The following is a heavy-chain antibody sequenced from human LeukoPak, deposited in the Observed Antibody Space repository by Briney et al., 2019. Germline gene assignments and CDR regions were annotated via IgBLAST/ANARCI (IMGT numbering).Heavy chain of an antibody. J-gene: IGHJ3*02. CDR2: INHSGST. D-gene: IGHD3-3*01. V-gene: IGHV4-34*01. CDR3: ARGSITIFGVVIAPNAFDI. Sequence: SETLSLTCAVYGGSFSGYYWSWIRQPPGKGLEWIGEINHSGSTNYNPSLKSRVTISVDTSKNQFSLKLSSVTAADTAVYYCARGSITIFGVVIAPNAFDIWGQGTMVTVSS. CDR1: GGSFSGYY.